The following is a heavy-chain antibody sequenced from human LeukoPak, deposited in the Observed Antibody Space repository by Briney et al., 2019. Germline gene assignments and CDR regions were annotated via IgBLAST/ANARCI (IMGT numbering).Heavy chain of an antibody. Sequence: PSETLSLTCTVSGGSISSSSYYWGWIRQPPGKGLEWIGSIYYSGSTYYKPSLKSRVTMSVDTSKNQFSLKLSSVTAADTAVYYCAREVAVVGATSFDSWGQGTLVTVSS. CDR1: GGSISSSSYY. D-gene: IGHD1-26*01. V-gene: IGHV4-39*07. J-gene: IGHJ4*02. CDR3: AREVAVVGATSFDS. CDR2: IYYSGST.